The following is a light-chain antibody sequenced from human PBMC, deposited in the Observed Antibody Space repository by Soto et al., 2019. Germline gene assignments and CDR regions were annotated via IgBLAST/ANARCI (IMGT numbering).Light chain of an antibody. V-gene: IGLV2-11*01. CDR3: CSYADSSSFRVL. Sequence: QSALTQPRSVSGSPGQSVTISCTGTSSDVGVYNYVSWYQQHPGKAPKLIIYDVTKRPSGGPYRFSGSKSANTASLIISGLQAADEAEYYCCCCSYADSSSFRVLFGGGTQLTVL. CDR2: DVT. J-gene: IGLJ2*01. CDR1: SSDVGVYNY.